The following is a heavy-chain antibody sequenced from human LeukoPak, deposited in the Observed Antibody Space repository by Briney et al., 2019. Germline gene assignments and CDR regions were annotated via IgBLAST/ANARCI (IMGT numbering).Heavy chain of an antibody. CDR1: GFTFSSYS. J-gene: IGHJ4*02. D-gene: IGHD3-22*01. CDR3: AREVYYYDRGNFDY. CDR2: ISGSSTYI. Sequence: GGSLRLSCAASGFTFSSYSMNWVRQAPGKGLEWVSSISGSSTYIYYTDSVKGRFTISRDNAKNSLYLQMNSLRAEDTAVYYCAREVYYYDRGNFDYWGQGTLVTVSS. V-gene: IGHV3-21*01.